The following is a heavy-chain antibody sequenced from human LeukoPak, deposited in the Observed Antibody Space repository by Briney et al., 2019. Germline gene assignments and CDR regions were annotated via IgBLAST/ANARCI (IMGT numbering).Heavy chain of an antibody. CDR3: AKSADAFDI. CDR2: ISYDGSNK. J-gene: IGHJ3*02. CDR1: GFTFSSYA. V-gene: IGHV3-30*04. Sequence: GGSLRLSCAASGFTFSSYAMHWVRQAPGKGLEWVAVISYDGSNKYYADSVKGRFTISRDNSKNTLYLQMNSLRAEDTAVYYCAKSADAFDIWGQGTMVTVSS.